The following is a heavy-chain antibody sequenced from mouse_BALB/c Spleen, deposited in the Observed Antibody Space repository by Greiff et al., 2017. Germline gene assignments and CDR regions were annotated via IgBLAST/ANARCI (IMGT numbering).Heavy chain of an antibody. CDR2: IYPGNVNT. Sequence: QVQLQQSGPELVKPGASVRISCKASGYTFTSYYIHWVKQRPGQGLEWIVWIYPGNVNTKYNEKFKGKATLTADKSSSTAYMQLSSLTSEDSAVYFCARRELVNWDGYYYAMDDWGQGTTGTVSS. CDR3: ARRELVNWDGYYYAMDD. J-gene: IGHJ4*01. CDR1: GYTFTSYY. V-gene: IGHV1S56*01. D-gene: IGHD4-1*02.